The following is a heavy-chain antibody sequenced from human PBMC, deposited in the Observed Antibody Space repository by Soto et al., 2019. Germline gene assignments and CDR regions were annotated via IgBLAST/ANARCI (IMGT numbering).Heavy chain of an antibody. J-gene: IGHJ6*02. CDR2: IYPAAGDT. CDR1: GYTFTSYY. D-gene: IGHD5-18*01. CDR3: ARMMGYLMSVDHFYDGMDV. V-gene: IGHV1-46*01. Sequence: QVQLVQSGAEVRKPGASVRVSCTASGYTFTSYYMHWVRQPPGQGHEWMRVIYPAAGDTIYAEKFQSRVTLTRDTSTRTVYMDINGLRSDETAVYDCARMMGYLMSVDHFYDGMDVWGHGTTVTVSS.